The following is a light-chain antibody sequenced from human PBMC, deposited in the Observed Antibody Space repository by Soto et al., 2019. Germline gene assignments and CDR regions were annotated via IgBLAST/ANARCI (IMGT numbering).Light chain of an antibody. CDR1: QSVSNSY. CDR3: QQYGGSPQYT. Sequence: EIVLTQSPGTLSLSPGERATLSCRASQSVSNSYLAWYQQKPGQAPRLLIYGASSRATGIPDRFSGSGSGTDFTLTISRLEPEDFAVYYCQQYGGSPQYTFGQGTKLEIK. J-gene: IGKJ2*01. CDR2: GAS. V-gene: IGKV3-20*01.